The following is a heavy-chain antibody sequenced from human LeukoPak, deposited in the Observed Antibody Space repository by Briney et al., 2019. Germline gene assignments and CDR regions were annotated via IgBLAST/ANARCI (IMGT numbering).Heavy chain of an antibody. Sequence: PGGSLRLSCAASGFTFSSYWMHWVRHTPGKGLVWVSRINSDGSSTSYADSVKGRFTISRDNAKNTLYLQMNSLRAEDTAVYYCAKCLRFFNYYDSDYWGQGTLVTVSS. V-gene: IGHV3-74*01. CDR3: AKCLRFFNYYDSDY. CDR1: GFTFSSYW. D-gene: IGHD3-22*01. CDR2: INSDGSST. J-gene: IGHJ4*02.